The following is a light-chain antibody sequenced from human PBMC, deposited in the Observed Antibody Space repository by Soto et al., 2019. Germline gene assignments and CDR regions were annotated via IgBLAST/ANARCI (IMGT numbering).Light chain of an antibody. V-gene: IGKV3-15*01. J-gene: IGKJ5*01. CDR2: GAS. Sequence: VVMTQSPDTLSGSPLGIGTVSCRGSQSVSSNLAWYQQKLGQAPRLLIYGASTRATGISARISGSGSGTEFTLTISSLQSEDFAVHYCQQRSNWPPITFGQGTRLEIK. CDR1: QSVSSN. CDR3: QQRSNWPPIT.